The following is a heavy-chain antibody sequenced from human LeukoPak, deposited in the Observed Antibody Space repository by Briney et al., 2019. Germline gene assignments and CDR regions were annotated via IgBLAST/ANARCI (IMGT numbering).Heavy chain of an antibody. CDR2: ISGSSSTR. V-gene: IGHV3-48*01. J-gene: IGHJ3*02. Sequence: PGGSLRLSCAASGFTVSSNYMSWARQAPGKGLEWVSYISGSSSTRYYADSVKGRFTISRDNAKNSLYLQMNSLRAEDTSVYYCARYGDYGAFDIWGQGTMVTVSS. CDR1: GFTVSSNY. CDR3: ARYGDYGAFDI. D-gene: IGHD4-17*01.